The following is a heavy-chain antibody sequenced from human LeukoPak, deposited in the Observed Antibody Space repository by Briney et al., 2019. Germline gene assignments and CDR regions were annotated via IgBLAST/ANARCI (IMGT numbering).Heavy chain of an antibody. J-gene: IGHJ4*02. CDR3: AILSPITIFGVVYFDY. V-gene: IGHV3-30*02. D-gene: IGHD3-3*01. CDR1: GFTFSSYG. Sequence: GGSLRLSCAASGFTFSSYGMHWVRQAPGKGLEWVAFIRYDGSKKYYADSVKGRFTISRDNSKNTLYLQMNSLRAEDTAVYYCAILSPITIFGVVYFDYWGQGTQVTVSS. CDR2: IRYDGSKK.